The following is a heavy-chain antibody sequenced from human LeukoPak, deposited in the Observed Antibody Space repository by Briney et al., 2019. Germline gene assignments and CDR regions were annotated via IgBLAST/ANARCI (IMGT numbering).Heavy chain of an antibody. CDR2: ITSTGTYT. J-gene: IGHJ4*02. D-gene: IGHD3-22*01. V-gene: IGHV3-21*01. CDR1: GFTFSGYN. Sequence: GGSLRLSCAASGFTFSGYNMNWVRQAPGKGLEWVSSITSTGTYTFYADSVKGRFTISRDNAKNSLYLQMNSLRAEDTAIYYCASSRYDSSGYYGIIGYWGQGTLVTVSS. CDR3: ASSRYDSSGYYGIIGY.